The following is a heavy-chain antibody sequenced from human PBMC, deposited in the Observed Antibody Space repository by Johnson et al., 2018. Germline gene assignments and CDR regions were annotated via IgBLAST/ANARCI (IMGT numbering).Heavy chain of an antibody. CDR2: MRWNSGSI. J-gene: IGHJ3*02. V-gene: IGHV3-9*01. CDR3: AKDIRGYCSSNSCYPTFDT. CDR1: GFTFDDYA. Sequence: VQLVQSGGGLVQPGRSLRLACAASGFTFDDYAMHWVRQAPGKGLEWVSGMRWNSGSIGDADAVKGRFTMHRDNAKNSLYLQMNILRAEDTALYYCAKDIRGYCSSNSCYPTFDTWGQGAMVTVSS. D-gene: IGHD2-2*01.